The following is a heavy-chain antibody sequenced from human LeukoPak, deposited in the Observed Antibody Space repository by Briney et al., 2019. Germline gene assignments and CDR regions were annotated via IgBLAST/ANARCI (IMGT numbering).Heavy chain of an antibody. CDR2: INPNSGGT. Sequence: ASVKVSCKASGYTFTGYYMHWVRQAPGQGLEWMGWINPNSGGTNYAQKFQGRVTMTRDTSISTAYMELSRLRSDDTAVYYCASSLGYCSSTSCPPYNWFDPWGQGTLVTVSS. D-gene: IGHD2-2*01. CDR1: GYTFTGYY. J-gene: IGHJ5*02. CDR3: ASSLGYCSSTSCPPYNWFDP. V-gene: IGHV1-2*02.